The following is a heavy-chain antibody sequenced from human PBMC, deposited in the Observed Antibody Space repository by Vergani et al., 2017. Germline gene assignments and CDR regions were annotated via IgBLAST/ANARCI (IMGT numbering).Heavy chain of an antibody. J-gene: IGHJ3*01. D-gene: IGHD3-22*01. V-gene: IGHV3-7*01. CDR1: GFTFSSYW. Sequence: EVQLVESGGGLVQPGGSLRLSCVSSGFTFSSYWMSWVRQAPGKGPEWVANIEQDGFEKYYLGSVKGRFTISRDNAKNSLYVQMKSLRVEDSAVYYCARVRTYYYDSNGKAGLDTFDLWCHGTMVIVSS. CDR2: IEQDGFEK. CDR3: ARVRTYYYDSNGKAGLDTFDL.